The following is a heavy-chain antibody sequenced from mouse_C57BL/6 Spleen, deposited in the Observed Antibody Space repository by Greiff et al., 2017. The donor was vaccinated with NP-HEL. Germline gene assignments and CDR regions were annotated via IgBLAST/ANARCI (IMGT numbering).Heavy chain of an antibody. Sequence: QVQLQQSGAELVKPGASVKLSCKASGYTFTSYWMHWVKQRPGQGLEWIGMIHPNSGSTNYNEKFKSKATLTVDKSSSTAYMQLSSLTSEDSAVYYCARFSNYYGSSSFAMDYWGQGTSVTVSS. D-gene: IGHD1-1*01. J-gene: IGHJ4*01. CDR2: IHPNSGST. CDR3: ARFSNYYGSSSFAMDY. CDR1: GYTFTSYW. V-gene: IGHV1-64*01.